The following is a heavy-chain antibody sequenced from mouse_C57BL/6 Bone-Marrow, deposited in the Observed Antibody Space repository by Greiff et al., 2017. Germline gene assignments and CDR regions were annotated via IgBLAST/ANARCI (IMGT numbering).Heavy chain of an antibody. D-gene: IGHD2-4*01. CDR3: TYYDYDGGDYAMDY. J-gene: IGHJ4*01. Sequence: VHVKQSGAELVRPGASVKLSCTASGFNIKDDYMHWVKQRPEQGLEWIGWIDPENGDTEYASKFQGKATITADTSSNTAYLQLSSLTSEDTAVYYCTYYDYDGGDYAMDYWGQGTSVTVSS. CDR1: GFNIKDDY. CDR2: IDPENGDT. V-gene: IGHV14-4*01.